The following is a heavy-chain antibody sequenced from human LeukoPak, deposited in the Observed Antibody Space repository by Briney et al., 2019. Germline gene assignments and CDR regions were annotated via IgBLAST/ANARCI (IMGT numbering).Heavy chain of an antibody. D-gene: IGHD3-10*01. Sequence: SETLSLTCSASGGTISSYYWSWIRQPPGKGLEWIGRINSRGSTNYNPSLKTRVTMSLDTSKNQFSLNLNTVTAADTAVYYCARTSARGAQFDYWGQGTLVTVSS. CDR3: ARTSARGAQFDY. CDR2: INSRGST. J-gene: IGHJ4*02. CDR1: GGTISSYY. V-gene: IGHV4-4*07.